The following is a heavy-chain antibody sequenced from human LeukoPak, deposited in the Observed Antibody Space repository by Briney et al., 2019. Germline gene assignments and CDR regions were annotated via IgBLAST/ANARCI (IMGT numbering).Heavy chain of an antibody. J-gene: IGHJ4*02. CDR3: ARGPPNWGYDY. Sequence: ASVKVSCTASGYTFTSYDFNWVRQATGQRPEWMGWMSPNSGDTGYAQKIQDRVTMTRNTSISTAYMELSSLRSDDTAVYYCARGPPNWGYDYWGPGTLVTVSS. CDR1: GYTFTSYD. D-gene: IGHD7-27*01. CDR2: MSPNSGDT. V-gene: IGHV1-8*01.